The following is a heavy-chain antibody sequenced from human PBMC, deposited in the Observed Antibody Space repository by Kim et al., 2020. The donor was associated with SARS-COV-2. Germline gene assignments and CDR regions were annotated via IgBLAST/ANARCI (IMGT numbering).Heavy chain of an antibody. D-gene: IGHD6-19*01. CDR1: GFTFSSYA. J-gene: IGHJ6*02. CDR2: ISGSGGST. V-gene: IGHV3-23*01. CDR3: AKDEDSSGWYAFVMDV. Sequence: GGSLRLSCAASGFTFSSYAMSWVRQAPGKGLEWVSAISGSGGSTYYADSVKGRFTISRDNSKNTLYLQMNSLRAEDTAVYYCAKDEDSSGWYAFVMDVWGQGTTVTVSS.